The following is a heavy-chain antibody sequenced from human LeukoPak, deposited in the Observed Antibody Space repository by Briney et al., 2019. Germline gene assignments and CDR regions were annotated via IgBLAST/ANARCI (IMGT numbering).Heavy chain of an antibody. V-gene: IGHV4-59*01. CDR1: GGSISNYY. CDR3: ARGWLQSRNWFDP. Sequence: PSETLSLTCTVSGGSISNYYWTFIRQPPGKELEWIGYINYSGKTFYNPSLKSRLTISIDTPSNQFSLKLTSVIAADTAVYYCARGWLQSRNWFDPWGQGTLVTVSS. J-gene: IGHJ5*02. D-gene: IGHD5-24*01. CDR2: INYSGKT.